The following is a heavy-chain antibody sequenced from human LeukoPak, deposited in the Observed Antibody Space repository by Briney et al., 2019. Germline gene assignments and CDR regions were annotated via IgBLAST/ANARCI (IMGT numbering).Heavy chain of an antibody. V-gene: IGHV4-34*01. Sequence: PSETLSLTCAVYGGSFSGYYWSWIRQPPGKGLEWIGEINHSGSTNYNPSLKSRVTISLDTSKNQFSLKLSSVTAADTAVYYCARGGVYRNWFDPWGQGTLVTVSS. CDR2: INHSGST. CDR1: GGSFSGYY. CDR3: ARGGVYRNWFDP. J-gene: IGHJ5*02. D-gene: IGHD4-11*01.